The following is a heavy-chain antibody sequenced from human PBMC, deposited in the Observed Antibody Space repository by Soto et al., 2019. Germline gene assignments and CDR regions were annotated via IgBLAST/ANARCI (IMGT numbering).Heavy chain of an antibody. CDR3: AKGDFWSVDY. Sequence: GGSLRLSCAASGFTFDDYAMHWVRQAPGKGLEWVSGISWNSGSIGYADSVKGRFTISRDNAKNSLYLQMNSLRAEDTALYYCAKGDFWSVDYWGQGTLVTVSS. D-gene: IGHD3-3*01. J-gene: IGHJ4*02. CDR2: ISWNSGSI. V-gene: IGHV3-9*01. CDR1: GFTFDDYA.